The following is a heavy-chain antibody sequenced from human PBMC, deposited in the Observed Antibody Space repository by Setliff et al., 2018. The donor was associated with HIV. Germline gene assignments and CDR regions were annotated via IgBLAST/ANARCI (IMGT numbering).Heavy chain of an antibody. CDR2: MSVYNAKA. V-gene: IGHV1-18*01. J-gene: IGHJ4*02. D-gene: IGHD6-19*01. CDR3: ARDQGDGSGWYGGDY. Sequence: ASVKVSCKASGYRFISYGITWVRQAPGQGPEWMGYMSVYNAKADYAQKFLGRVTLTRDTSTSTVYMDLRSLRSEDTAVYYCARDQGDGSGWYGGDYWGQGTLVTVSS. CDR1: GYRFISYG.